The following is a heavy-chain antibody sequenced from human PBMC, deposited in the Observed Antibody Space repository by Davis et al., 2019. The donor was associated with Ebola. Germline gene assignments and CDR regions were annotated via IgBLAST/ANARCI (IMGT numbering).Heavy chain of an antibody. D-gene: IGHD3-3*01. J-gene: IGHJ6*02. CDR3: VKVSLHTIYYYYGMDV. CDR1: GFTFSSYS. Sequence: PGGSLRLSCAASGFTFSSYSMNWVRQAPGKGLEYVSAISSNGGSTYYADSVKGRFTISRDNSKNTLYLQMSSLRAEDTAVYYCVKVSLHTIYYYYGMDVWGQGTTVTVSS. V-gene: IGHV3-64D*06. CDR2: ISSNGGST.